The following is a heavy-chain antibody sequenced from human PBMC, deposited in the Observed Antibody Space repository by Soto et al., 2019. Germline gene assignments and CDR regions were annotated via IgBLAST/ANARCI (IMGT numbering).Heavy chain of an antibody. CDR2: IIPIFGTA. CDR1: GGTFSSYA. CDR3: AREYSSGWPDYRYYCYGMDV. J-gene: IGHJ6*02. D-gene: IGHD6-19*01. Sequence: SVKVSCKASGGTFSSYAISWVRQAPGQGLEWMGGIIPIFGTANYAQKFQGRVTITADESTSTAYMELSSLRSEDTAVYYCAREYSSGWPDYRYYCYGMDVWGQGTTVTVSS. V-gene: IGHV1-69*13.